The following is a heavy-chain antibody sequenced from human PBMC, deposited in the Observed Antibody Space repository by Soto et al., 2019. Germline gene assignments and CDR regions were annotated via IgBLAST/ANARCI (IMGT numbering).Heavy chain of an antibody. CDR2: IIPIFGRA. Sequence: SVKVSCKASGGTFSSYAFRWVRQAPGQGLEWMGGIIPIFGRANYAQKFQGRVTITADESTSTGYMELSSLRPEDTAVYYCTTLGHYYDSRPLDVWGQGTTVTVSS. D-gene: IGHD3-22*01. J-gene: IGHJ6*02. CDR3: TTLGHYYDSRPLDV. V-gene: IGHV1-69*13. CDR1: GGTFSSYA.